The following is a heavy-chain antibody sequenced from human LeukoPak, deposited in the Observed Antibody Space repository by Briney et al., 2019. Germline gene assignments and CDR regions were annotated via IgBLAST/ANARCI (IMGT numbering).Heavy chain of an antibody. CDR2: ISSSGSTI. Sequence: GGSLRLSCPASGFTFSRYEMNWVRPAAVKGLEWVSYISSSGSTIYYADSVKGRFTISRDNAKNSLYLQMNSLRAEDKAVYYCARAREANDYWGQGTLVTDSS. CDR1: GFTFSRYE. V-gene: IGHV3-48*03. D-gene: IGHD1-26*01. J-gene: IGHJ4*02. CDR3: ARAREANDY.